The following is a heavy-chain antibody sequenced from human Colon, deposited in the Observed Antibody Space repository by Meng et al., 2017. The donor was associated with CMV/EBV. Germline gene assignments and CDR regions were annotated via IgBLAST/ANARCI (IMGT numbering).Heavy chain of an antibody. CDR3: ARGNTHLRLGYYYRMDV. CDR2: IIPIFGTA. D-gene: IGHD2/OR15-2a*01. CDR1: GGTFSSYA. J-gene: IGHJ6*02. V-gene: IGHV1-69*05. Sequence: SVKVSCKASGGTFSSYAISWVRQAPGQGLEWMGGIIPIFGTANYAQKFQGRVTITTDESTSTAYMELSSLRSEDTAVYYCARGNTHLRLGYYYRMDVWGQGTTVTVSS.